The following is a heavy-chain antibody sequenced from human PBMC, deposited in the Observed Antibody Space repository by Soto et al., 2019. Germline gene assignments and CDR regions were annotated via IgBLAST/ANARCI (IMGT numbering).Heavy chain of an antibody. D-gene: IGHD5-18*01. CDR1: GGTFSSYA. Sequence: ASVKVSCKASGGTFSSYAISWVRQPPGQGLEWMGGIIPIFGTANYAQKFQGRVTITADESTSTAYVELSRLRSEDTAVYYCAAAGGYSYGYHADYWGQGTLVNVSS. V-gene: IGHV1-69*13. CDR3: AAAGGYSYGYHADY. J-gene: IGHJ4*02. CDR2: IIPIFGTA.